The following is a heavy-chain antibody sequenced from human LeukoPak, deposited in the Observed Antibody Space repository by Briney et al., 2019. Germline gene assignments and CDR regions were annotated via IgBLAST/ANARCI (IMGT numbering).Heavy chain of an antibody. CDR3: ASAYTYVRLGDH. J-gene: IGHJ4*02. Sequence: GGPLRLSCAVSGLSFSNYWMHWVRQAPGKGLVWVARTNLHGTAVDYAGSVKGRFTISRDNAKNTLFLQMNSLRAEDTAVYYCASAYTYVRLGDHWGQGTLVTVSS. D-gene: IGHD3-16*01. CDR1: GLSFSNYW. V-gene: IGHV3-74*01. CDR2: TNLHGTAV.